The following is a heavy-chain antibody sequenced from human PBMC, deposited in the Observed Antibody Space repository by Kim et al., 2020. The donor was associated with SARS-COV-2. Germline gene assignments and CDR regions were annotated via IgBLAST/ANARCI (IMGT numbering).Heavy chain of an antibody. Sequence: SETLSLTCAVYGGSFSGYYWSWIRQPPGKGLEWIGEINHSGSTNYNPSLKSRVTISVDTSKNQFSLKLSSVTAADTAVYYCARRSSWYVNYFDYWGQGTL. CDR2: INHSGST. J-gene: IGHJ4*02. CDR1: GGSFSGYY. CDR3: ARRSSWYVNYFDY. D-gene: IGHD6-13*01. V-gene: IGHV4-34*01.